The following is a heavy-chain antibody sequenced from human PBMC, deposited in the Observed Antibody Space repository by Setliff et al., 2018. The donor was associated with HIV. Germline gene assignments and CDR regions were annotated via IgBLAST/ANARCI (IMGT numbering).Heavy chain of an antibody. CDR1: GFTLREVS. V-gene: IGHV1-24*01. J-gene: IGHJ4*02. CDR2: FDPEDGET. Sequence: ASVKVSCKVSGFTLREVSMHWVRQAPAKGLEWMGYFDPEDGETVYALKFQGRVTMTEDTSTDTAYMELSGLRSEDTAVYYCAIDMVGGWLRPMPDFWGRGALVTVSS. D-gene: IGHD2-2*01. CDR3: AIDMVGGWLRPMPDF.